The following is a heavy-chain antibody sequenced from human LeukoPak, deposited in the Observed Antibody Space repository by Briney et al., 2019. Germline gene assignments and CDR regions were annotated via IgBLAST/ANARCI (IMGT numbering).Heavy chain of an antibody. Sequence: GGSLRLSCAASGFTFSSYGMHWVRQAPGKGLEWVAFIRYDGSNKYYADSVKGRFTISRDDAKTSLYLQINSLRPEDTAIYYCAREDNYGELFYWGQGTLVTVSS. CDR3: AREDNYGELFY. CDR1: GFTFSSYG. CDR2: IRYDGSNK. D-gene: IGHD4-17*01. V-gene: IGHV3-30*02. J-gene: IGHJ4*02.